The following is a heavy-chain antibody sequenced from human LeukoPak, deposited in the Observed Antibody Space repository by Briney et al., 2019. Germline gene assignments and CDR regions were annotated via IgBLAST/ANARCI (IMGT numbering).Heavy chain of an antibody. Sequence: GGSLRLSCAASGFTFDDYAMHWVRQAPGKGLEWVSGISWNSGSIDYADSVKGRFTTSRDNSKNTLYLQMNSLRAEDTAVYYCARDRGIAAAGLGGFDPWGQGTLVTVSS. CDR1: GFTFDDYA. CDR3: ARDRGIAAAGLGGFDP. V-gene: IGHV3-9*01. CDR2: ISWNSGSI. D-gene: IGHD6-13*01. J-gene: IGHJ5*02.